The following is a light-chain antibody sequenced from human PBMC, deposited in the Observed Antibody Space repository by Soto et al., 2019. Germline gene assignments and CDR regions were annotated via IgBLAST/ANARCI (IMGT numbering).Light chain of an antibody. V-gene: IGKV1-39*01. CDR3: HQTYTFPRT. CDR1: ESISTS. Sequence: DIPMTQSPSSLSASVGDRVTITCRASESISTSLNWYQQKPGKAPKVLIYSTSSLQSGVPSRFSGSGSGTDFTLTISSLQPEDFGTYYCHQTYTFPRTFGRGTSVEIK. CDR2: STS. J-gene: IGKJ1*01.